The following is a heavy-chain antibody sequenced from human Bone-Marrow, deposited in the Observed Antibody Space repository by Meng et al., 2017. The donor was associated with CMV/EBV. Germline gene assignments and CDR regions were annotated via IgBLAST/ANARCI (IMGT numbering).Heavy chain of an antibody. D-gene: IGHD5-18*01. CDR1: GFPFSSYV. V-gene: IGHV3-23*01. J-gene: IGHJ4*02. Sequence: GESLKISCAASGFPFSSYVMSWVRQAPGKGLEWVSAISGSGLTTYYTDSVKGRFTISRDNAKNSLYLQMNSLRAEDTAVYYCAPSGLWFWGQGTLVTVSS. CDR3: APSGLWF. CDR2: ISGSGLTT.